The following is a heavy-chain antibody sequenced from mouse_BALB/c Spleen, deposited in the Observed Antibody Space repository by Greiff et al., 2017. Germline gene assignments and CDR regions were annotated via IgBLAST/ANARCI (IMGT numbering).Heavy chain of an antibody. Sequence: QVQLKQSGAELAKPGASVKMSCKASGYTFTSYWMHWVKQRPGQGLEWIGYINPSTGYTEYNQKFKDKATLTADTSSSTAYMQLSSLTSEDSAVYYCAELRGYYYAMDYWGQGTSVTVSS. D-gene: IGHD1-1*01. V-gene: IGHV1-7*01. CDR3: AELRGYYYAMDY. J-gene: IGHJ4*01. CDR2: INPSTGYT. CDR1: GYTFTSYW.